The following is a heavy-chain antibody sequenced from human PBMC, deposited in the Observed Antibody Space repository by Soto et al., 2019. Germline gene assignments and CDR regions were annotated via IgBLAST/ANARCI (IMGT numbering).Heavy chain of an antibody. CDR2: IYHSGST. V-gene: IGHV4-38-2*01. J-gene: IGHJ4*02. CDR1: GYSISSGYY. CDR3: ARRGEHYSSSWGDYFAY. D-gene: IGHD6-13*01. Sequence: PSETLSLTCAVSGYSISSGYYWGWIRQPPGKGLEWIGSIYHSGSTYYNPSLKSRVTISVDTSKNQFSLKLSSVTAADTAVYYCARRGEHYSSSWGDYFAYWGQGTLVTVSS.